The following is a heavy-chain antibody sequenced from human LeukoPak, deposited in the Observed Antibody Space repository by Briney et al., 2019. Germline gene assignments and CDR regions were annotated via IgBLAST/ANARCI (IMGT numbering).Heavy chain of an antibody. D-gene: IGHD2-2*01. J-gene: IGHJ4*02. CDR3: ARSLIIVVVPAAIFDY. CDR2: IYHSGST. CDR1: GGSISSSTYY. Sequence: SETLSLTCTVSGGSISSSTYYGGWIRQSPGKGLEWIGSIYHSGSTYYNPSLKSRVTISVDTSKNQFSLKLSSVTAADTAVYYCARSLIIVVVPAAIFDYWGQGTLVTVSS. V-gene: IGHV4-39*07.